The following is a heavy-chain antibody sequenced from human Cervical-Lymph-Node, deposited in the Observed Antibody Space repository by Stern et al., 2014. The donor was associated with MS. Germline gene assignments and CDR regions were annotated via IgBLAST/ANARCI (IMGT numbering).Heavy chain of an antibody. V-gene: IGHV5-10-1*03. CDR1: GYTFTRHW. CDR3: ASLDPTSQIEY. Sequence: EVQLVESGAEVKKPGESLTISCQGSGYTFTRHWISWVRQMPGKGLEWMGRIDPADSYTKYSPSFEGRATMSVDKSISTAYLQWSSLKASDTAMYYCASLDPTSQIEYWGQGTLLTVSS. D-gene: IGHD1-1*01. J-gene: IGHJ4*02. CDR2: IDPADSYT.